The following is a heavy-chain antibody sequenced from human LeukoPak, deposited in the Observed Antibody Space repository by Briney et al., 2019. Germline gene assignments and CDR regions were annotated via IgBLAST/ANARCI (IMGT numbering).Heavy chain of an antibody. D-gene: IGHD1-14*01. CDR3: ARGSISEPFDY. Sequence: SETLSLTCAVYGGSFSGYYWSWIRQPPGKGLEWIGEINHSGSTNYNPSLKSRVTISVDTSKNQFSLKLSSVTAADTAVYYCARGSISEPFDYWGQGTLVTVSS. CDR2: INHSGST. CDR1: GGSFSGYY. J-gene: IGHJ4*02. V-gene: IGHV4-34*01.